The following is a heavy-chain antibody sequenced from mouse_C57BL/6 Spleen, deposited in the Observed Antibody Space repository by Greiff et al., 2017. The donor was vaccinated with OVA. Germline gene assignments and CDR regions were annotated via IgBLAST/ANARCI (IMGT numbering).Heavy chain of an antibody. V-gene: IGHV1-80*01. Sequence: VQLQQSGAELVKPGASVKISCKASGYAFSSYWMNWVKQRPGKGLEWIGQIYPGDGDTNYNGKFKGKATLTADKSSSTAYMQLSSLTSEDSAVYFCAREGTYDYDGNFDVWGTGTTVTVSS. D-gene: IGHD2-4*01. J-gene: IGHJ1*03. CDR2: IYPGDGDT. CDR3: AREGTYDYDGNFDV. CDR1: GYAFSSYW.